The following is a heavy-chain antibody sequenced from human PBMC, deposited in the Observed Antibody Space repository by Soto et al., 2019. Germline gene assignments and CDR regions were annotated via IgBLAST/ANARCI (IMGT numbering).Heavy chain of an antibody. V-gene: IGHV4-59*12. CDR3: AKMVGATLVDY. J-gene: IGHJ4*02. D-gene: IGHD1-26*01. CDR2: IFYTGST. CDR1: GGSFTDYY. Sequence: SETLSLTCTVSGGSFTDYYWSWIRQPPGKRLEWIASIFYTGSTNYNPSLQSRVSMLVDKSKNQFSLRLRSVTAADTAVYYCAKMVGATLVDYWGQGSLVTVSS.